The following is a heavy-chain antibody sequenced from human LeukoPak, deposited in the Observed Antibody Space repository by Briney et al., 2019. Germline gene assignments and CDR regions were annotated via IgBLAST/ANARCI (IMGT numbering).Heavy chain of an antibody. Sequence: PGGSLRLSCAASGFSFSSYGMNWVRQAPGKGLEWVSSISGHGGVTYYADSVKGRVTISRDNSNNTLHLQMNSLRAEDTAVYYCAKVSYITMRVVVITGFDYWGQGTLVTVSS. CDR3: AKVSYITMRVVVITGFDY. V-gene: IGHV3-23*01. J-gene: IGHJ4*02. D-gene: IGHD3-22*01. CDR1: GFSFSSYG. CDR2: ISGHGGVT.